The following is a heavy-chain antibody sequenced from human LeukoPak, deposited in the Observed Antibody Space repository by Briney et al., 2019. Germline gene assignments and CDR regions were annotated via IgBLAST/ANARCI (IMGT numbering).Heavy chain of an antibody. CDR2: IKKDGSEK. V-gene: IGHV3-7*01. D-gene: IGHD1-26*01. CDR1: GFTCSRYW. CDR3: ATGQYSGSTYYFDD. J-gene: IGHJ4*02. Sequence: PGGSLRLSCAASGFTCSRYWMGWVRQAPGKGLEWVANIKKDGSEKYYVDSVKGRFTISRDNAQNSLYLQMNSLRAEDTAVYYCATGQYSGSTYYFDDWGQGTLVTVSS.